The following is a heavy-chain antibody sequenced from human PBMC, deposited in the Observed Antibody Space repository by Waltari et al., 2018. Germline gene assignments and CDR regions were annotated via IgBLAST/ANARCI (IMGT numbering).Heavy chain of an antibody. CDR2: ISTDASDT. Sequence: EEQLVESGGGLVQPGDSLRLSCAASGFTFSSFWMNWVRQAPGKGPLWVSRISTDASDTTYADSVKGRFTISRDNARNTLYLQMNRLRAEDTAVYFCARVSRRTYRSPVHGRHYYYGMDVWGQGTTVTVSS. CDR1: GFTFSSFW. CDR3: ARVSRRTYRSPVHGRHYYYGMDV. V-gene: IGHV3-74*03. J-gene: IGHJ6*02. D-gene: IGHD1-1*01.